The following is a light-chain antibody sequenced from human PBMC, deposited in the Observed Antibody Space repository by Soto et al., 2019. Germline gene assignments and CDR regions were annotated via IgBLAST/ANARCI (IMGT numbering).Light chain of an antibody. V-gene: IGLV1-40*01. CDR1: SSNIGAGYD. J-gene: IGLJ1*01. CDR2: GNT. Sequence: QSLLTQPPSVSGAPGQRVTISCTGSSSNIGAGYDVHWYQQLPGTAPKLLIYGNTIRPSGVPDRFSGSKSGTSASLAITGLQAEDEADYYCQSYDRSLRGYVVGTGTKVTVL. CDR3: QSYDRSLRGYV.